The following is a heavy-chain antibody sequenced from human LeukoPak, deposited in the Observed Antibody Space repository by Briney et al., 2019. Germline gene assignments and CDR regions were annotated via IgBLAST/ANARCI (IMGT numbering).Heavy chain of an antibody. CDR3: ARDYYSSSAATTFSFDY. D-gene: IGHD6-6*01. CDR2: IIPILGIA. Sequence: WASVKVSCKASGGTFSSYTISWVRQAPGQGLEWMGRIIPILGIANYAQKFQGRVTITADKSTSTAYMELSSLRSDDTAVYYCARDYYSSSAATTFSFDYWGQGTLVTVSS. V-gene: IGHV1-69*04. J-gene: IGHJ4*02. CDR1: GGTFSSYT.